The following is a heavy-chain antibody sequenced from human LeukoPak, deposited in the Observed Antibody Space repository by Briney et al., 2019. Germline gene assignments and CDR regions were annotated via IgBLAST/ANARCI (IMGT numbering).Heavy chain of an antibody. CDR3: ARASGGDGSGSL. CDR1: GGSISSSSYY. V-gene: IGHV4-39*07. CDR2: IYYSGST. Sequence: SETLSLTCTVSGGSISSSSYYWGWIRQPPGKGLEWIGSIYYSGSTYYNPSLKSRVTISVDTSKNQFSLNLSSVTAADTAMYYCARASGGDGSGSLWGQGTLVTASS. J-gene: IGHJ4*02. D-gene: IGHD3-10*01.